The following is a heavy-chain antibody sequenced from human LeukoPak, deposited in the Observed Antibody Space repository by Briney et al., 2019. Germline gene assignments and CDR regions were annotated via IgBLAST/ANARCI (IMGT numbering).Heavy chain of an antibody. Sequence: SETLSLTCSVSGDSITSGDSYWTWIRQPAGRGLEWIGLIYTSGSTKYNPSLKSRITMSLDTSKNQISLQQNSVTAADTAVYYCAREYSHWGQGTLVTVSS. CDR3: AREYSH. CDR2: IYTSGST. D-gene: IGHD5-12*01. V-gene: IGHV4-61*02. J-gene: IGHJ4*02. CDR1: GDSITSGDSY.